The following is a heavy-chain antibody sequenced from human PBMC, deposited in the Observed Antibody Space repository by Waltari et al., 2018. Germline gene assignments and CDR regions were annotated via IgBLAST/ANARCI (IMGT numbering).Heavy chain of an antibody. CDR2: IYHSGSN. D-gene: IGHD2-8*02. Sequence: QVQLQESGPGLVKPSETLSLTCAVSGYSISSGYYWGWIRQPPGKGLEWIGSIYHSGSNYNNPVLKSRVTISVDTSKNQFALKLSSVTAADTAVYYCARGGTGGVFYYYYGMDVWGQGTTVTVSS. V-gene: IGHV4-38-2*01. CDR1: GYSISSGYY. J-gene: IGHJ6*02. CDR3: ARGGTGGVFYYYYGMDV.